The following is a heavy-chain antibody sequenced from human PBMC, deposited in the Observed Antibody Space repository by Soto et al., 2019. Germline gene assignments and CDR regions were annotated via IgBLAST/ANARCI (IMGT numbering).Heavy chain of an antibody. V-gene: IGHV4-30-4*08. CDR1: GGSITRNNNY. CDR2: IYYSGST. CDR3: ARAMVVTQNWFDP. Sequence: SXTLSLTCTVSGGSITRNNNYWGWIRQPPGKGLEWIGYIYYSGSTYYNPSLKSRVTISVDTSKNQFSLKLSSVTAADTAVYYCARAMVVTQNWFDPWGQGTLVTVSS. J-gene: IGHJ5*02. D-gene: IGHD2-21*02.